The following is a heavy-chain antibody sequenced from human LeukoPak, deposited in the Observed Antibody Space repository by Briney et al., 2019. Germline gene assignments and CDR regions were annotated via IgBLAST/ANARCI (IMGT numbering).Heavy chain of an antibody. CDR1: GGSISSGGYY. J-gene: IGHJ4*02. CDR3: ARDPGCWYRHFDY. D-gene: IGHD6-13*01. V-gene: IGHV4-31*03. CDR2: IYYSGST. Sequence: SQTLSLTCTVSGGSISSGGYYWSWIRQHPGKGLEWIGYIYYSGSTYYNPSLKSRVSLSLDTSKNHFSLNLSSVTAADTAVYYCARDPGCWYRHFDYWGQGTLVTVSS.